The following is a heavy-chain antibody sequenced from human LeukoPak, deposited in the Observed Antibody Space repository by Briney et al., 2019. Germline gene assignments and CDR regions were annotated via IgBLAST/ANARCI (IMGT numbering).Heavy chain of an antibody. CDR1: GFTFSSYT. J-gene: IGHJ4*02. D-gene: IGHD2-2*01. CDR3: AKGVIVVVPAAPFDY. CDR2: LSSGSTYI. Sequence: GGSLRLSCAASGFTFSSYTMNWVRQAPGKGLEWVSSLSSGSTYIYYADSVKGRFTISRDNSKNTLYLQMNSLRAEDTAVYYCAKGVIVVVPAAPFDYWGQGTLVTVSS. V-gene: IGHV3-21*04.